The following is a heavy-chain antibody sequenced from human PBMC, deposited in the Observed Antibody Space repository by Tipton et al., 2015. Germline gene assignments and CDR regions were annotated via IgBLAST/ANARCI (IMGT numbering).Heavy chain of an antibody. D-gene: IGHD3-22*01. J-gene: IGHJ5*02. CDR2: MNPNSGNT. CDR3: ARQSFQYDSHGYYYNWFDP. V-gene: IGHV1-8*01. CDR1: GYTFTSYD. Sequence: QSGPEVKKPGASVRVSCKASGYTFTSYDINWVRQATGQGLEWMGWMNPNSGNTGYAQKFQGRVTMTRNTSISTVYMELTSLRSDDTAVYFCARQSFQYDSHGYYYNWFDPWGQGTLVTVSS.